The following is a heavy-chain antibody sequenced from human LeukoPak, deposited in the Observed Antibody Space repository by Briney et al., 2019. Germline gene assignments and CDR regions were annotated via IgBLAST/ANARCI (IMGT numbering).Heavy chain of an antibody. CDR3: ASSPTTLGWYFDL. CDR2: IYTSGST. Sequence: SQTLSLTCTVSGGSISSGSYYWSWIRQPAGKGLEWIGRIYTSGSTNYNPSLKSRVTISVDTSKNQFSLKLSSVTAADTAVYYCASSPTTLGWYFDLCGRGTLVTVSS. V-gene: IGHV4-61*02. J-gene: IGHJ2*01. D-gene: IGHD4-17*01. CDR1: GGSISSGSYY.